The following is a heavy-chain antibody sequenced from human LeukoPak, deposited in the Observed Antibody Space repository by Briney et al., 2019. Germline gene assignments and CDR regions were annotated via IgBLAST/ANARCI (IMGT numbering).Heavy chain of an antibody. V-gene: IGHV1-46*01. CDR2: ISPTGSYT. CDR3: AREESGGYFDY. Sequence: GASVNVSCTASGYTFTNDYMHWGRQAPEPGHELVGLISPTGSYTNYAQKFRGRVTMTRDTSTTTVYMELSSLRSDDTAVYYCAREESGGYFDYWGQGTLVSVSS. D-gene: IGHD2-8*02. CDR1: GYTFTNDY. J-gene: IGHJ4*02.